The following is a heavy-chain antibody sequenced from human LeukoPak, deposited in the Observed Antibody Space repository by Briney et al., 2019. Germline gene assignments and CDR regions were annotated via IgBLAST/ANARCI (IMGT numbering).Heavy chain of an antibody. CDR1: RYSFTNYW. CDR2: IYPGDSET. Sequence: GESLKISCKGSRYSFTNYWIGWVRQMPGKGLQWMGSIYPGDSETRYSPSFQGQVTIPADKSISTAYLQWSSLTASDTAMYYCVVSPHSVYSCYFDFWGQGTLVTVSS. CDR3: VVSPHSVYSCYFDF. V-gene: IGHV5-51*01. J-gene: IGHJ4*02. D-gene: IGHD5/OR15-5a*01.